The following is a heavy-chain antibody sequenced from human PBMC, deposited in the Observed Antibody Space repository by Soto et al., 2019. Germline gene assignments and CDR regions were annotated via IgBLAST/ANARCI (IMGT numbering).Heavy chain of an antibody. Sequence: LRLSCAASGFTFSSYAMSWVRQAPGKGLEWVSAISGSGGSTYYADSVKGRFTISRDNSKNTLYLQMNSLRAEDTAVYYCAIHYDFWSGFNYWGQGTLVTVSS. CDR1: GFTFSSYA. CDR3: AIHYDFWSGFNY. D-gene: IGHD3-3*01. V-gene: IGHV3-23*01. CDR2: ISGSGGST. J-gene: IGHJ4*02.